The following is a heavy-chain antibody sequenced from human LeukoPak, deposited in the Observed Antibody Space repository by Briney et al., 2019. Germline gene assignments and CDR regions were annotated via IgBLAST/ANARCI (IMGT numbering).Heavy chain of an antibody. D-gene: IGHD1-26*01. CDR2: ISSSSSYI. V-gene: IGHV3-21*01. J-gene: IGHJ4*02. CDR1: GFTFSSYS. CDR3: ARGPQRSGSYDDY. Sequence: GGSLRLSCAASGFTFSSYSMNWVRQAPGKGLEWVSSISSSSSYIYYADSVKGRFTISRDNAKNSLYLQMNSLRAEDTAVYYCARGPQRSGSYDDYWGQGTLVTVCS.